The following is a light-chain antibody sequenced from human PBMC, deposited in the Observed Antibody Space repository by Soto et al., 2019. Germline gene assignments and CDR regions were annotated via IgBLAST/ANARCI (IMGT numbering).Light chain of an antibody. Sequence: EIAMTQSPATLSVSPGERATLSCRASQSVSSNLAWYQQKPGQAPRLLTYGASTRATGIPARFSGSGSGTEFTLTISSLQSEDFAVYYCQQYNNWPQTFGQGTKVDIK. CDR1: QSVSSN. V-gene: IGKV3-15*01. CDR3: QQYNNWPQT. J-gene: IGKJ1*01. CDR2: GAS.